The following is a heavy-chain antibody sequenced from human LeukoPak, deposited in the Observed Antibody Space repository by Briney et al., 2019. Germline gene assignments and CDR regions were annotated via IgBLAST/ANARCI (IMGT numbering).Heavy chain of an antibody. V-gene: IGHV3-48*01. J-gene: IGHJ4*02. Sequence: GGFLRLSCAASGYTFNTYTGNWVREAPGKGLEWVSYISGSSGIIDYADSVRGRFTISRDNAKNSLYLQMNSLRAEDTAVYYCARGSTYYGSSGQVPFDYWGQGTLVTVSS. CDR1: GYTFNTYT. D-gene: IGHD3-22*01. CDR2: ISGSSGII. CDR3: ARGSTYYGSSGQVPFDY.